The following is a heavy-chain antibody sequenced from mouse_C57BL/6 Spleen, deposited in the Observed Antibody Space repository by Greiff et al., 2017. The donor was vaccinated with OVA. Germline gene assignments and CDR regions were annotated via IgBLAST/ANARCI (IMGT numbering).Heavy chain of an antibody. J-gene: IGHJ2*01. CDR3: TRDRGLLHYFDY. CDR1: GFTFSSYA. V-gene: IGHV5-9-1*02. Sequence: EVMLVESGEGLVKPGGSLKLSFAASGFTFSSYAMSWVRQTPEKRLEWVAYISSGGDYIYYAATVKGRFTISRDNARNTLYLQMSSLKSEDTAMYYCTRDRGLLHYFDYWGQGTTLTVSS. CDR2: ISSGGDYI. D-gene: IGHD2-3*01.